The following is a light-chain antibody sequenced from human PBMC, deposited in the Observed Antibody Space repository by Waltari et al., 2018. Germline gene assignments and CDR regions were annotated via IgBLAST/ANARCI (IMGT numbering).Light chain of an antibody. J-gene: IGLJ2*01. CDR3: SSFPSSTTGI. Sequence: SALTQPDSVSGSPGQSITISCSGISSDSGGYEDVSWYQQHPGKAPKVIIYDVNNRPSGVSNRFSGSQSGSSSSLTISGLQAEDEADYYCSSFPSSTTGIFGGGTKVTVL. CDR1: SSDSGGYED. CDR2: DVN. V-gene: IGLV2-14*03.